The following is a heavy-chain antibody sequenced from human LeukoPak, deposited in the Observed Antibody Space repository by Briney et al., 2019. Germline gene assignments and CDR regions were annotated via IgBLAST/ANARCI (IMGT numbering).Heavy chain of an antibody. Sequence: GGSLRLSCEGSGITLRNYGMHWVRQAPGKGLEWVSSISSTGGTTYYADSVKGRFTISRDNSKNTLYLQMNSLRAEDTAIYYCAKNGDRGAYCTGGTCYPYFYYYMDVWGKGTTVTI. CDR1: GITLRNYG. CDR3: AKNGDRGAYCTGGTCYPYFYYYMDV. V-gene: IGHV3-23*01. D-gene: IGHD2-15*01. CDR2: ISSTGGTT. J-gene: IGHJ6*03.